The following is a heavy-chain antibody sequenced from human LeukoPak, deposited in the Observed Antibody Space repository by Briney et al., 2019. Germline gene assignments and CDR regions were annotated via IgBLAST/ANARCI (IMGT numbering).Heavy chain of an antibody. Sequence: GGSPRLSCAASGFTFSGYPIHWVRQAPGKGLEWVAVISYDGSNKYYADSVKGRFTISRDNSKNTLYLQMNSLRAEDTAVYYCATIFGVVTTFDYWGQGTLVTVSS. CDR1: GFTFSGYP. D-gene: IGHD3-3*01. J-gene: IGHJ4*02. CDR2: ISYDGSNK. V-gene: IGHV3-30-3*01. CDR3: ATIFGVVTTFDY.